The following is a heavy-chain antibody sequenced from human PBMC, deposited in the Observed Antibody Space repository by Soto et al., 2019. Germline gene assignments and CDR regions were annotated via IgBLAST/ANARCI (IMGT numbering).Heavy chain of an antibody. D-gene: IGHD5-18*01. CDR3: AINPVDTAMAHLDY. Sequence: QLQLQESGPGLVKPSETLSLTCTVSGGSISSSSYYWGWIRQPPGKGLEWIGSIYYSGSTYYNPSLKSRATISVDTSKNQFSLKLSSVTAADTAVYYCAINPVDTAMAHLDYWGQGTLVTVSS. V-gene: IGHV4-39*01. CDR1: GGSISSSSYY. J-gene: IGHJ4*02. CDR2: IYYSGST.